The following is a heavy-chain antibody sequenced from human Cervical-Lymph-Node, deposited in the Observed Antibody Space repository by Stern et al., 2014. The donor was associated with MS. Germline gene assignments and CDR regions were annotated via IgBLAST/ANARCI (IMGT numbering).Heavy chain of an antibody. Sequence: EVQLVESGGGSVQPGGSLRLACAASGFTFGNYWMHWVRQVPGKGLLWVSRIISDGSSTDYADSVKGRFTISRDNAKNTLYLQMNTLSVEDTAVYYCARVPNHYESSGYYYFDSWGQGTLVSVSS. V-gene: IGHV3-74*01. J-gene: IGHJ4*02. D-gene: IGHD3-22*01. CDR1: GFTFGNYW. CDR2: IISDGSST. CDR3: ARVPNHYESSGYYYFDS.